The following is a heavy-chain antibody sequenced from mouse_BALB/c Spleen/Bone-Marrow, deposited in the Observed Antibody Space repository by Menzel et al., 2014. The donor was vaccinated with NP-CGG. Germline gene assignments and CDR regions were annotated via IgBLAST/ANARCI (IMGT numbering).Heavy chain of an antibody. D-gene: IGHD2-3*01. CDR2: IWTGGGT. CDR3: VREGGLGGSYDWYFDV. J-gene: IGHJ1*01. CDR1: GFSLTSYD. V-gene: IGHV2-9-2*01. Sequence: VNVVESGPGLVSPSQRLSITCTVSGFSLTSYDISWIRQQPGKGLEWLGVIWTGGGTNYNSAFMSRLGISKDNSKSQVFLKINSLQTDDTAIYYCVREGGLGGSYDWYFDVWGAGTTVTVPS.